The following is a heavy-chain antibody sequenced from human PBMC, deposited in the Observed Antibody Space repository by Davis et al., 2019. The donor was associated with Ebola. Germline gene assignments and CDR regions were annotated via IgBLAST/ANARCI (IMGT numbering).Heavy chain of an antibody. CDR3: VGGYIYYGMDV. J-gene: IGHJ6*02. V-gene: IGHV4-4*07. Sequence: PSETLSLTCTVSGGSISSYYWSWIRQPAGKGLEWIGRIYTSGSTNYNPSLKSRVTMSVDTSKNQFSLKLSSVTAADTAVYYCVGGYIYYGMDVWGQGTTVTVSS. CDR1: GGSISSYY. D-gene: IGHD3-22*01. CDR2: IYTSGST.